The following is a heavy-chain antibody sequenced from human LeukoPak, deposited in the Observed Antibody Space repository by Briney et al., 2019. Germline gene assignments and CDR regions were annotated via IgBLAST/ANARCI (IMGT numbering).Heavy chain of an antibody. V-gene: IGHV4-39*02. J-gene: IGHJ4*02. Sequence: SETLSLTCAVSGGIISSSSYYWGWIRQPPGKGLEWVGSRYYGGSTYYNPSLKSRVAISVDTSKNHLSLKLSSVTAADTAVYYCARLDYDSSGYYFFEYWGRGTLVTVSS. D-gene: IGHD3-22*01. CDR2: RYYGGST. CDR1: GGIISSSSYY. CDR3: ARLDYDSSGYYFFEY.